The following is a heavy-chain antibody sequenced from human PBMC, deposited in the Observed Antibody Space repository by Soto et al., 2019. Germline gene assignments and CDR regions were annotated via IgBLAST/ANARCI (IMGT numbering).Heavy chain of an antibody. Sequence: PGGSLRLSCVASTFTFTNYAMTWVRQAPGEGLEWVSAISGSGGTTYYAESVKGRFSISRDNSKNTLYLHLNGLRVEDTAIYYCATISDRGIAAALDSWGQGTLVTVSS. CDR1: TFTFTNYA. V-gene: IGHV3-23*01. J-gene: IGHJ4*02. CDR2: ISGSGGTT. D-gene: IGHD6-13*01. CDR3: ATISDRGIAAALDS.